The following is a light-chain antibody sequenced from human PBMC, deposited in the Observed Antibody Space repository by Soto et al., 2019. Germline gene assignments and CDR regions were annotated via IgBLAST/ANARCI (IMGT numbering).Light chain of an antibody. V-gene: IGLV2-23*02. CDR3: CSYAGSSTWV. CDR2: EVS. Sequence: QSVLTQPASVSGSPGQSITISCTGTSSDVGSYNLVSWYQQHPGKAPKLMIYEVSKRPSGVSNRFSGSKSGNTASLTISGLQAEDEADYYCCSYAGSSTWVFGGGNKLTVL. J-gene: IGLJ3*02. CDR1: SSDVGSYNL.